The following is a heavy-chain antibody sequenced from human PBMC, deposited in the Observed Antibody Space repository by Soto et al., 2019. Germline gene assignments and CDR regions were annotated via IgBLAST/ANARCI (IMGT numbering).Heavy chain of an antibody. Sequence: SLRLSCAASGFTFSSYVMHWVRQAPGKGLEWVAVISYDGSNKYYADSVKGRFTIPRDNSKNTLYLQMNSLRAEDTAVYYCAKGRGYCSGGSCYSLDYGMDVWGQGTTVTVSS. CDR2: ISYDGSNK. D-gene: IGHD2-15*01. V-gene: IGHV3-30*18. CDR1: GFTFSSYV. J-gene: IGHJ6*02. CDR3: AKGRGYCSGGSCYSLDYGMDV.